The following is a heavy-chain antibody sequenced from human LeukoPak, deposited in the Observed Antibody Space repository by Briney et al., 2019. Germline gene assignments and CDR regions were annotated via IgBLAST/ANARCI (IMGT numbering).Heavy chain of an antibody. CDR2: IYYSGST. V-gene: IGHV4-59*01. D-gene: IGHD1-26*01. CDR3: ARSSGSGSLPYYFDY. CDR1: GASISSFY. J-gene: IGHJ4*02. Sequence: SETLSLTCTLSGASISSFYWSCIRQPPGNGLEWIGYIYYSGSTNYNPSLRSRVTISVDTSKNQFSLKLTSVTAADTAVYYCARSSGSGSLPYYFDYWGQGTLVTVSS.